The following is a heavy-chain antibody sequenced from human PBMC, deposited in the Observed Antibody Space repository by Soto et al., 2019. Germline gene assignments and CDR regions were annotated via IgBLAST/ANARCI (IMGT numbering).Heavy chain of an antibody. V-gene: IGHV3-30*18. D-gene: IGHD1-1*01. CDR2: ISYDGSFV. CDR1: GLTFSDYG. Sequence: GGSLRLSCVVSGLTFSDYGFHWVRQAPGKGLDWVAAISYDGSFVYYADSVRGRFTISRDNSRNTLDLQMNTLRHEDTAVYYCAKERGRNRNFAMDFWGQGTSVTVSS. J-gene: IGHJ6*02. CDR3: AKERGRNRNFAMDF.